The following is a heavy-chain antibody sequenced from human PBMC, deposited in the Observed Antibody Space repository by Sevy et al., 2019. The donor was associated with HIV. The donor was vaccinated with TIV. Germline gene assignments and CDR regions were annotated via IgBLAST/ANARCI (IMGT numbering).Heavy chain of an antibody. CDR1: GGSISSGDYY. J-gene: IGHJ6*02. Sequence: SETLSLTCTVSGGSISSGDYYWSWIRQPPGKGLEWIGYIYYSGSTYYNPSLKSRVTISVDTSKNQFFLKLSSVTAADTAVYYCARFRGVLLWFGELSHNYGMDVWGQGTTVTVSS. V-gene: IGHV4-30-4*01. CDR2: IYYSGST. D-gene: IGHD3-10*01. CDR3: ARFRGVLLWFGELSHNYGMDV.